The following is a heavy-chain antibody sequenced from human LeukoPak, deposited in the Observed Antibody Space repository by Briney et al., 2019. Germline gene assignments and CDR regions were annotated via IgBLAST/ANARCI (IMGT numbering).Heavy chain of an antibody. D-gene: IGHD1-26*01. CDR2: IYYSGST. Sequence: SETLSLTCAVYGGSFSSYYWSWIRQPPGKGLEWIGYIYYSGSTNYNPSPKSRVTISVDTSKNQFSLKLSSVTAADTAVYYCARMRGSFYYFDYWGQGTLVTVSS. CDR3: ARMRGSFYYFDY. J-gene: IGHJ4*02. CDR1: GGSFSSYY. V-gene: IGHV4-59*01.